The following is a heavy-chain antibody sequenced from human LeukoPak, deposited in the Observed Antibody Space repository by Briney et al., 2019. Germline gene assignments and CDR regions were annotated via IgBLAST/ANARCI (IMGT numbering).Heavy chain of an antibody. Sequence: PGGSLRLSCAASGFAVSNKFMYWVRQAPGKGLEWVSVIRVGDVTHYADFVKGRFTTSRDTSKNTVYLQMESLRAEDTAMYYCVRAVGGNDGRTFGYWAQGTLVTVSS. D-gene: IGHD3-3*01. V-gene: IGHV3-66*01. CDR2: IRVGDVT. CDR3: VRAVGGNDGRTFGY. J-gene: IGHJ4*02. CDR1: GFAVSNKF.